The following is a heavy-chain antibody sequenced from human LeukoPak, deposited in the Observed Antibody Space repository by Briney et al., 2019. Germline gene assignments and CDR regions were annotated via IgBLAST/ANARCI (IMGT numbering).Heavy chain of an antibody. Sequence: GGSLRLSCAASGFTFSSYGMHWVRQAPGKGLEWVAVISYDGSNKYYADSVKGRFTISRDNSKNTLYLQMNSLRAEDTAVYYCARDNWAYDSSGYYYGYWGQGTLVTVSS. CDR1: GFTFSSYG. CDR2: ISYDGSNK. CDR3: ARDNWAYDSSGYYYGY. D-gene: IGHD3-22*01. V-gene: IGHV3-30*03. J-gene: IGHJ4*02.